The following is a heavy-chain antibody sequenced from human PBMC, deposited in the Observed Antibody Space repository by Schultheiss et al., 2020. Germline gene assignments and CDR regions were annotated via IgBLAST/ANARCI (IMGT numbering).Heavy chain of an antibody. D-gene: IGHD3-10*01. J-gene: IGHJ6*03. Sequence: SCAASGFTFSKYGMHWVRQPPGKGLECIATASHDGDNTYYADSVKGRFTISRDNSKNTLYLQMNSLRAEDTAVYYCAKGEGYYGSRSHNEPGYRYYYMDVWGKGTAVTVSS. V-gene: IGHV3-30*14. CDR2: ASHDGDNT. CDR3: AKGEGYYGSRSHNEPGYRYYYMDV. CDR1: GFTFSKYG.